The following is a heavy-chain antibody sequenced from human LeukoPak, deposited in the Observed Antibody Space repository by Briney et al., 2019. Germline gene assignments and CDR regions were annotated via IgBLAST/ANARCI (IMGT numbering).Heavy chain of an antibody. CDR2: ISAYNGNT. J-gene: IGHJ4*02. CDR1: GYTFTSYG. V-gene: IGHV1-18*01. D-gene: IGHD3-3*01. CDR3: ARLRFLEWFGDY. Sequence: ASVKVSCKASGYTFTSYGIIWVRQAPGQGLEWMGWISAYNGNTNYAQKLQGRVTMTTDTSTSTAYMELRSLRSDDTAVYYCARLRFLEWFGDYWGQGTLVTVSS.